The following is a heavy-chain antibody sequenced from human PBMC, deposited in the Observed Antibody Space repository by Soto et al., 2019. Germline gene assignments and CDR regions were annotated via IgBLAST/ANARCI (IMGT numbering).Heavy chain of an antibody. J-gene: IGHJ6*02. Sequence: SVKVSCKASGGTFSSYAISWVRQAPGQGLEWMGGIIPIFGTANYAQKFQGRVTITADESTSTAYMEPSSLRSEDTAVYYCASDYCSGGSCYESPWSYYYGMDVWGQGTTVTVSS. CDR3: ASDYCSGGSCYESPWSYYYGMDV. CDR1: GGTFSSYA. V-gene: IGHV1-69*13. CDR2: IIPIFGTA. D-gene: IGHD2-15*01.